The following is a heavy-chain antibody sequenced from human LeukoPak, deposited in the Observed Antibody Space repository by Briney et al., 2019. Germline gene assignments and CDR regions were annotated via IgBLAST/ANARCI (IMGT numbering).Heavy chain of an antibody. Sequence: GGSLRLSCAASGFPFSSYEMNWVRQAPGKGLEWVSYISSSGSTIYYADSVKGRFTISRDNAKNSLYLQMNSLRAEDTAVYYCARDREYYDILTGYYAFEAFDIWGQGTMVTVSS. CDR1: GFPFSSYE. V-gene: IGHV3-48*03. J-gene: IGHJ3*02. CDR2: ISSSGSTI. CDR3: ARDREYYDILTGYYAFEAFDI. D-gene: IGHD3-9*01.